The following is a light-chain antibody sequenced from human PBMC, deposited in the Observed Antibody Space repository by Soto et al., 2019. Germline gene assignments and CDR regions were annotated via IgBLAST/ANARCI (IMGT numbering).Light chain of an antibody. Sequence: EIVLTQSPGTLSLSPGERATLSCRASQSVRSNYLAWYQQKPGQAPRLLIYGASSRATGIPDRFSGTGSGTDFTLTIRRLEPEDVAVYYCEQYGGSPYSFGQGTKLEIK. V-gene: IGKV3-20*01. J-gene: IGKJ2*01. CDR1: QSVRSNY. CDR3: EQYGGSPYS. CDR2: GAS.